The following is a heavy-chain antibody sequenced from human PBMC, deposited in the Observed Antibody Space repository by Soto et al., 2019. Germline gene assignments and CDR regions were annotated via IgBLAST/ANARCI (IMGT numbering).Heavy chain of an antibody. CDR2: ISSSSSTI. CDR3: ARDSVVVVAASWYFAL. D-gene: IGHD2-15*01. V-gene: IGHV3-48*02. Sequence: EVQLVESGGGLVQPGGSLRLSCEASVFTFSSYSMNWVRQAPGKGLEWVSYISSSSSTIYYADSVKGRFTISRDNAKNSLYLQMNSLRDEDTAVYYCARDSVVVVAASWYFALWGRGTLVCLL. CDR1: VFTFSSYS. J-gene: IGHJ2*01.